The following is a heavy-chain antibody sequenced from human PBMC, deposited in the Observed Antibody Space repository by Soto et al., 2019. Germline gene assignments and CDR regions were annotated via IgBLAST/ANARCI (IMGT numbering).Heavy chain of an antibody. J-gene: IGHJ4*02. CDR1: GYSITSGYY. CDR2: IYHDGNT. Sequence: SETLSLTCAVSGYSITSGYYWGWIRQPPGKGLEWIGNIYHDGNTYCSPSLKSRVAISVDTSKNQFSLKLTSVTAADTAVYYCARDLATDGVDYWGQGTRVTVSS. V-gene: IGHV4-38-2*02. CDR3: ARDLATDGVDY. D-gene: IGHD2-21*02.